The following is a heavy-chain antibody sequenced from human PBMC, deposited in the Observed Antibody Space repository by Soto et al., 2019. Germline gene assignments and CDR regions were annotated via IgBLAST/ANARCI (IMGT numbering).Heavy chain of an antibody. V-gene: IGHV1-8*01. CDR1: GYTFTSYD. CDR3: ARGPGEPAAMRDYYYYYMDV. Sequence: ASVKVSCKASGYTFTSYDINWVRQATGQGLEWMGWMNPNSGNTGYAQKFQGRVTMTRNTSISTAYMELSSLRSEDTAVYYCARGPGEPAAMRDYYYYYMDVWGKGTTVTVSS. J-gene: IGHJ6*03. D-gene: IGHD2-2*01. CDR2: MNPNSGNT.